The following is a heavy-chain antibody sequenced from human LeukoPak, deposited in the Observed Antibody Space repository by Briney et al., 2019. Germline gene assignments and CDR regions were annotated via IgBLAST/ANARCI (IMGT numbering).Heavy chain of an antibody. CDR1: GYTFTNYY. CDR2: IYPRDGST. V-gene: IGHV1-46*01. J-gene: IGHJ4*02. CDR3: ARDQEGFDY. Sequence: ASVKVSCKASGYTFTNYYIHWVRQAPGQGLEWMGMIYPRDGSTSYAQKFQGRVTVTRDTSTSTVHMELSGLRSEDTAVYYCARDQEGFDYWGQGTLVTVSS.